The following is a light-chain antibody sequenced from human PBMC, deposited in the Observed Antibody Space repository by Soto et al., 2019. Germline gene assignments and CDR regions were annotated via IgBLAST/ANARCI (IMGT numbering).Light chain of an antibody. Sequence: VLTQSPATLSLSPGDRATLSCRASQSVSSYFAWYPQKHGQAPRLLIYDASLRTTGIPARFSGSGSRTDFSLTISSLEPADFAVYYCQQRANWPLTFGQGTRVEIK. V-gene: IGKV3-11*01. CDR1: QSVSSY. CDR2: DAS. CDR3: QQRANWPLT. J-gene: IGKJ1*01.